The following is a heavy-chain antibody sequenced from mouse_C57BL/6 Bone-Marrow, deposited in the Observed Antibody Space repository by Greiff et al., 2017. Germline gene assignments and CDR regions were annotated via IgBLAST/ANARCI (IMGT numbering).Heavy chain of an antibody. V-gene: IGHV3-6*01. D-gene: IGHD1-1*01. Sequence: EVKLVESGPGLVKPSQSLSLTCSVTGYSITSGYYWNWIRQFPGNKLEWMGYISYDGSNNSNPSLKNRISITRDTSTNQFFLKLNSVTTEDTAKYYCAREGVYYGSSYVAWFAYWGQGTLVTVSA. CDR1: GYSITSGYY. J-gene: IGHJ3*01. CDR3: AREGVYYGSSYVAWFAY. CDR2: ISYDGSN.